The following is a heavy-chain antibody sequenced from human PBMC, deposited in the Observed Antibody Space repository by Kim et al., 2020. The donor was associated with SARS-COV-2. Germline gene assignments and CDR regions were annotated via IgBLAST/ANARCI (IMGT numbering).Heavy chain of an antibody. V-gene: IGHV3-23*01. Sequence: GGSLRLSCAASGITFSSYAMNWVRQAPGKGLEWVSAISGSGGSTYYADSVKGRFTISRDNSKNTLYLQMNILRAEDTALYYCAKGGGSYYYYYAMDVWGQGTTVTVSS. D-gene: IGHD2-15*01. J-gene: IGHJ6*02. CDR2: ISGSGGST. CDR3: AKGGGSYYYYYAMDV. CDR1: GITFSSYA.